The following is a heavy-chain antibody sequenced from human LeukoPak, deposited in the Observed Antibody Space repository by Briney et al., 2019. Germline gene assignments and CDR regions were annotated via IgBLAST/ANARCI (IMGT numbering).Heavy chain of an antibody. Sequence: SETLSLTCTVSGGSISSYYWSWIRQPPGKGLEWIGYIYTSGSTNYNPSPKSQVTISVDTSKNQFSLKLSSVTAAYTAVYYCARDPRNTIFGVVPPYYYMDVWGKGTTVTVSS. CDR3: ARDPRNTIFGVVPPYYYMDV. CDR2: IYTSGST. CDR1: GGSISSYY. J-gene: IGHJ6*03. V-gene: IGHV4-4*09. D-gene: IGHD3-3*01.